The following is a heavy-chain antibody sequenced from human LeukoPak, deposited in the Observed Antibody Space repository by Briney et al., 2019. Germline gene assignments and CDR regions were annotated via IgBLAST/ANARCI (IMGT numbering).Heavy chain of an antibody. CDR3: ARGVLGIRTPYFHY. Sequence: GGSLRLSCAASGFTFSDYYSSWIRQAPGEGLESVSYISTIGTTIYYADAVKGRVTISRDNAKTSLYLQVNSLRAEDTAVYYCARGVLGIRTPYFHYWGQGTLVTVSS. J-gene: IGHJ4*02. D-gene: IGHD7-27*01. CDR1: GFTFSDYY. CDR2: ISTIGTTI. V-gene: IGHV3-11*01.